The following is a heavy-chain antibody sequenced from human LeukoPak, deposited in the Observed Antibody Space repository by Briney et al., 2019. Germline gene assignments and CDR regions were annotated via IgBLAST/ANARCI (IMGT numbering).Heavy chain of an antibody. D-gene: IGHD3-10*01. CDR3: VRGERLLWFGEDKFDL. Sequence: GASVKVSCKASGGTFSSYAISWVRQAPGQGLEWMGWINPNTSVTDYAHKYRGRVAMTVDTSLRTAYVELTRLTSDDTAIYYCVRGERLLWFGEDKFDLWGHGTLVTVSS. CDR1: GGTFSSYA. V-gene: IGHV1-2*02. CDR2: INPNTSVT. J-gene: IGHJ4*01.